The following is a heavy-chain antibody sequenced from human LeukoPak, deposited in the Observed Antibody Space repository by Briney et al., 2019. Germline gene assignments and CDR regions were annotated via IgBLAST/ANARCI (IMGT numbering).Heavy chain of an antibody. V-gene: IGHV4-31*03. D-gene: IGHD1-14*01. Sequence: PSETLYLICTVSGGSISSGGYYWSWIRQHPEKGVEWIGDIYYSGSTYYNPSLKSRVTISVDTSKNQFSLKLSSVTAADTAVYYCARAGSRTRYYYYGMDVWGQGTTVTVSS. CDR1: GGSISSGGYY. J-gene: IGHJ6*02. CDR3: ARAGSRTRYYYYGMDV. CDR2: IYYSGST.